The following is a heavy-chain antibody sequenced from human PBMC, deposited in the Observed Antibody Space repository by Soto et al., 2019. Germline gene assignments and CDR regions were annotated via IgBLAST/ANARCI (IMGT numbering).Heavy chain of an antibody. V-gene: IGHV3-30*18. CDR1: GFTFSSYG. Sequence: GGSLRLSCAASGFTFSSYGMHWVRQAPGKGLEWVAVISYDGSNKYYADSVKGRFTISRDNSKNTLYLQMNSLRAEDTAVYYCAKTSWVGGDLMENGMDVWGQGTTVTVSS. D-gene: IGHD3-10*01. CDR3: AKTSWVGGDLMENGMDV. CDR2: ISYDGSNK. J-gene: IGHJ6*02.